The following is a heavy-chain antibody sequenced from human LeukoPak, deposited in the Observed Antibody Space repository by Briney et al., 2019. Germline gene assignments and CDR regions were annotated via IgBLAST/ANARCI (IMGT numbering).Heavy chain of an antibody. CDR2: ISRSGSSI. Sequence: GGSLRLSCAASGFTSSSYEMNWVRQAPGKGLEWVSYISRSGSSIYNADSVKGRFTISRDNAKNSLYLQMNSLRAEDTAVYYCARDGGYDRYYFDYWGQGTLVTVSS. J-gene: IGHJ4*02. V-gene: IGHV3-48*03. CDR3: ARDGGYDRYYFDY. D-gene: IGHD6-19*01. CDR1: GFTSSSYE.